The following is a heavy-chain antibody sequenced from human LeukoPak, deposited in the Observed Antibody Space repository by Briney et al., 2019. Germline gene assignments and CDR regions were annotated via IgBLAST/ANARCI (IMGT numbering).Heavy chain of an antibody. CDR3: ATIYSYGSIDI. V-gene: IGHV3-53*01. CDR1: GGSISSYY. Sequence: PSETLPLTCTVSGGSISSYYWSWIRQPPGKGLEWVSVIYSGGSTYYADSVKGRFTISRDNSKNTLYLQMNSLRAEDTAVYYCATIYSYGSIDIWGQGTMVTVSS. J-gene: IGHJ3*02. D-gene: IGHD5-18*01. CDR2: IYSGGST.